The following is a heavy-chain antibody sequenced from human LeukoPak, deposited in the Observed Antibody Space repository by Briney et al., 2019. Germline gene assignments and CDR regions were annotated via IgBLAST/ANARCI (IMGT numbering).Heavy chain of an antibody. CDR3: ARDPYSSGSGLADY. V-gene: IGHV1-18*01. J-gene: IGHJ4*02. Sequence: RASVKVSCKASGYTFTNYGITGVGQAPGQGLAWMGWISGYSANTNYAQKLQGRVTMTTDTSTSTAYMELRSLRSDDTAVYYCARDPYSSGSGLADYWGQGTLVTVSS. D-gene: IGHD6-19*01. CDR1: GYTFTNYG. CDR2: ISGYSANT.